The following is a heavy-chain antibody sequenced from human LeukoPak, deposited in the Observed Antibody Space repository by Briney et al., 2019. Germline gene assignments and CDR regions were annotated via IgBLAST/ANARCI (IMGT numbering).Heavy chain of an antibody. CDR3: ARGNYYDSSGYYDY. CDR2: IYHSGST. J-gene: IGHJ4*02. Sequence: PSQTLSLTCAVSGGSISSGGYSWSWIRQPAGKGLEWIGYIYHSGSTYYNPSLKSRVTISVDRSKNQFSLKLSSVTAADTAVYYCARGNYYDSSGYYDYWGQGTLVTVSS. CDR1: GGSISSGGYS. V-gene: IGHV4-30-2*01. D-gene: IGHD3-22*01.